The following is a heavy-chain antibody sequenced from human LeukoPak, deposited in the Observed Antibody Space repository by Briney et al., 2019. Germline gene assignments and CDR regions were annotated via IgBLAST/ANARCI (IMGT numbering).Heavy chain of an antibody. V-gene: IGHV3-53*01. CDR3: ARDIAYDSSGYYSPHFDY. J-gene: IGHJ4*02. D-gene: IGHD3-22*01. CDR2: IYSGGST. Sequence: PGGSLRLSCAASGFTLSSNYMSWVRQAPGKGLEWGSVIYSGGSTYYADSVKGRFTISRDNSKNTLYLQMNSLRAEDTAVYYCARDIAYDSSGYYSPHFDYWGQGTLVTVSS. CDR1: GFTLSSNY.